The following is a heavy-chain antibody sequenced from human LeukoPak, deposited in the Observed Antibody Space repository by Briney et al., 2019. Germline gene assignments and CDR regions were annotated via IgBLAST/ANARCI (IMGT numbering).Heavy chain of an antibody. V-gene: IGHV4-34*01. Sequence: PSETLSLTCAVYGGSFSGYYWSWIRQPPGKGLGWIGEINHSGSTNYNPSLKSRVTISVDTSKNQFSLKLSSVTAADTAVYYCASLGAARTDAFDIWGQGTMVTVSS. CDR1: GGSFSGYY. J-gene: IGHJ3*02. D-gene: IGHD3-16*01. CDR3: ASLGAARTDAFDI. CDR2: INHSGST.